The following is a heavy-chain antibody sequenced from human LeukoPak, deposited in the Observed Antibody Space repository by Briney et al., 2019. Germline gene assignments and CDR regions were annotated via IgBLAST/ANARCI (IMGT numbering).Heavy chain of an antibody. CDR2: INPNSGGT. CDR1: GYTFTGYY. CDR3: ARVGYYGSGSSPVLDY. D-gene: IGHD3-10*01. J-gene: IGHJ4*02. V-gene: IGHV1-2*02. Sequence: GASVKVSCKASGYTFTGYYMHWVRQAPGQGLEWMGWINPNSGGTNYAQKFQGRVTMTRDTSISTAYMELSRLRSDDTAVYYCARVGYYGSGSSPVLDYWGQGTLVTVSS.